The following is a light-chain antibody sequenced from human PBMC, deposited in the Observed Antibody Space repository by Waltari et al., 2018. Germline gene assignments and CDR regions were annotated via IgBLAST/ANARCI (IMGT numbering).Light chain of an antibody. V-gene: IGLV3-1*01. J-gene: IGLJ2*01. CDR1: KLGDKY. Sequence: SYELTQPPSVSVSPGQTASITCSGEKLGDKYACWYQQKPGQSPVLVIYQDSKRPSGIPERFSGSNSGNTATLTISGTQAVDEAEYSCQAWDSSTVVFGGGTKLTVL. CDR3: QAWDSSTVV. CDR2: QDS.